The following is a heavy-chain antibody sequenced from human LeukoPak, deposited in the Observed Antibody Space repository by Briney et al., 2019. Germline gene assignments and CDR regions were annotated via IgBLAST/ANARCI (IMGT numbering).Heavy chain of an antibody. CDR1: GGSINNYY. CDR3: ARLLYGDYVLAFDY. D-gene: IGHD4-17*01. V-gene: IGHV4-59*08. J-gene: IGHJ4*02. Sequence: PSETLSLTCTVSGGSINNYYWNWIRQPPGKGLEWIGYMYYSGSTNYNPSLKSRVTISVDTSKNQFSLILTSVTAADTAVYYCARLLYGDYVLAFDYWGQGTLVTVSS. CDR2: MYYSGST.